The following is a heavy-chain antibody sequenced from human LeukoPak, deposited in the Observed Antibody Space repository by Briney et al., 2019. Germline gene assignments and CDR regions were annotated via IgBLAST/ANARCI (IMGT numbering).Heavy chain of an antibody. Sequence: SETLSFTCTVSGGSISSYYWTWIRQPPGKGLEWIGDIYSTGSTNYNPYLKRRVTISVDTSKNQFSLKLSSVTAADTAVYFCARVRIGETSYDASDVWGLGTMVTVSS. J-gene: IGHJ3*01. CDR1: GGSISSYY. D-gene: IGHD1-26*01. V-gene: IGHV4-59*13. CDR2: IYSTGST. CDR3: ARVRIGETSYDASDV.